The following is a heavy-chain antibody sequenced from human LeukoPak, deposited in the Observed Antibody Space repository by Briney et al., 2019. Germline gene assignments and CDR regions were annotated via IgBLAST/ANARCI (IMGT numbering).Heavy chain of an antibody. D-gene: IGHD3/OR15-3a*01. CDR2: IDPRDSYT. CDR3: ATHRVGRLSYSFDY. V-gene: IGHV5-10-1*01. Sequence: GESLKISCKGSGYSFISFWINWVRQMPGKGLEWMGRIDPRDSYTNYSPSLLGHVTISADRSITTAYLQWSSLKASDTAIYYCATHRVGRLSYSFDYWGQGTLVTVSS. J-gene: IGHJ4*02. CDR1: GYSFISFW.